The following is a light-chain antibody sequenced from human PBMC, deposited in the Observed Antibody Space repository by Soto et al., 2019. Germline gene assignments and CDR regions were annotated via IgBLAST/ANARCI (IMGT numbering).Light chain of an antibody. CDR1: QSVTSN. J-gene: IGKJ4*01. V-gene: IGKV3-15*01. CDR3: QQYNNWLT. Sequence: EIVMTQSPAPLSLPPGKRATFSCGAVQSVTSNLAWYQQNPGQAPRLLIYGAPTRATGTPARFSGSRSGTEFTLTISSLQSEDFAVYYCQQYNNWLTFGGGTKVEIK. CDR2: GAP.